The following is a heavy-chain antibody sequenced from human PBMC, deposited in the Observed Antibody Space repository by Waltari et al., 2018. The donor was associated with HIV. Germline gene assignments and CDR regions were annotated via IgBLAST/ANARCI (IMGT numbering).Heavy chain of an antibody. J-gene: IGHJ2*01. CDR3: ARHALRVGAAYWNFDL. CDR2: IYYTGGA. CDR1: GGSVSSSSYF. D-gene: IGHD1-26*01. Sequence: QLQLQESGPGLVKPSETLSLTCAVSGGSVSSSSYFWGWIRQPPGKGLEWVGGIYYTGGAYYNPSLKSRVTISVDTSKNQFCRKVTSVTAADTAVYYCARHALRVGAAYWNFDLWGRGTLVTVSS. V-gene: IGHV4-39*01.